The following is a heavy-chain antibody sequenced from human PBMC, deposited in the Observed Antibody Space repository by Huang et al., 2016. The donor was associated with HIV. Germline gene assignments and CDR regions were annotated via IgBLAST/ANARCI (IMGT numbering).Heavy chain of an antibody. V-gene: IGHV1-69*13. Sequence: QVQLVQSGAEVKTPGSSVKVSCKASGGTFSKYAISWVGQAPGQGLEWMVGLIPMLGTPNYARKFQGIVTITGDGATRTTYVEVSSLRSEDTALYYCARGQLGSYGDYDVLYWGQGTLVTVSS. J-gene: IGHJ4*02. CDR2: LIPMLGTP. CDR3: ARGQLGSYGDYDVLY. CDR1: GGTFSKYA. D-gene: IGHD4-17*01.